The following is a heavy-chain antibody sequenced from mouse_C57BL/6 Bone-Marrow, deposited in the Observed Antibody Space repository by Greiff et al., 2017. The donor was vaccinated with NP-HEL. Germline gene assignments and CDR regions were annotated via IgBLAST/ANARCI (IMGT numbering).Heavy chain of an antibody. CDR2: IDPSDSYT. CDR1: GYTFTSYW. Sequence: LVESGAELVMPGASVKLSCKASGYTFTSYWMHWVKQRPGQGLEWIGEIDPSDSYTNYNQKFKGKSTLTVDKSSSTAYMQLSSLTSEDSAVYYCARGGLGRGAYWGQGTLVTVSA. D-gene: IGHD4-1*01. J-gene: IGHJ3*01. CDR3: ARGGLGRGAY. V-gene: IGHV1-69*01.